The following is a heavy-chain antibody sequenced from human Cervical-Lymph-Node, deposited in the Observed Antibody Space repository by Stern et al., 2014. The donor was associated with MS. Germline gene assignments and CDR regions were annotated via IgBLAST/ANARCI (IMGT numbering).Heavy chain of an antibody. V-gene: IGHV3-30*18. CDR3: AKDRRGGYNYLYGMDV. J-gene: IGHJ6*02. Sequence: MKLAESGGGVVQPGTSLRLSCTGSRFTVRSYGIHWVRQAPGKGMERVSSTPYDGGNRHYADSVKGRFTISRDNSKNTVYLHLNSLRPEDTGVYHCAKDRRGGYNYLYGMDVWGQGTTVTVS. CDR2: TPYDGGNR. CDR1: RFTVRSYG. D-gene: IGHD5-18*01.